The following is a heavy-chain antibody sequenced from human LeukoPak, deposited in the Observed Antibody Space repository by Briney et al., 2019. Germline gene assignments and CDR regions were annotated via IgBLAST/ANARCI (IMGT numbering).Heavy chain of an antibody. CDR3: AKDLGAVAGPYYFDY. CDR1: GFTFSSYG. Sequence: GGSLRLSCAASGFTFSSYGMHWVRQAPGKGLEWVAVISYNGSNKYYADSVKGRFTISRDNSKNTLYLQMNSLRAEDTAVYYCAKDLGAVAGPYYFDYWGQGTLVTVSS. D-gene: IGHD6-19*01. J-gene: IGHJ4*02. V-gene: IGHV3-30*18. CDR2: ISYNGSNK.